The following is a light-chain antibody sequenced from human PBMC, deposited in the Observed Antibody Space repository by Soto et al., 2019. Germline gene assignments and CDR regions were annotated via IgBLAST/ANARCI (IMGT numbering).Light chain of an antibody. CDR3: AAWDDSLNGWV. J-gene: IGLJ3*02. V-gene: IGLV1-44*01. Sequence: QSVLTQPPSASGTTGQRVTISCSGSSSNIGSNTVSWYQQLPGTAPKLLIYSNNQRPSGVPDRFSGSKSGTSASLAISGLQSEDEADYYCAAWDDSLNGWVFGGGTKVTVL. CDR2: SNN. CDR1: SSNIGSNT.